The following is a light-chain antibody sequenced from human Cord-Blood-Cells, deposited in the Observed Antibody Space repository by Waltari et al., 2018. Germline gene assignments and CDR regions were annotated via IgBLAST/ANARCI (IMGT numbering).Light chain of an antibody. V-gene: IGKV4-1*01. Sequence: DIVMTQSPDSLAVSLGERATINCKSSQSVLYSSNNKNYLAWYQQKPGPPPKLLIYWVSTRESGVPDRFSGSGSGTDFTLTISSLQAEDVAVYYCQQYYSTPRFGPGTKVDIK. CDR1: QSVLYSSNNKNY. CDR3: QQYYSTPR. CDR2: WVS. J-gene: IGKJ3*01.